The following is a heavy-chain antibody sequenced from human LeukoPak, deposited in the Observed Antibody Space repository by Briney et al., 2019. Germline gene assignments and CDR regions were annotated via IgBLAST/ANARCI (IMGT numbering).Heavy chain of an antibody. CDR2: ISPDSGGT. J-gene: IGHJ4*02. Sequence: ASVKVSCKASGYTLTGNYMHWVRQAPGQGLEWMGWISPDSGGTNYAQNFQGRVTMTRDTSISTTYMELSSLRSDDTAVYYCARDKARNNGVMEIDYWGQGTLVAVSS. CDR1: GYTLTGNY. D-gene: IGHD3-16*01. CDR3: ARDKARNNGVMEIDY. V-gene: IGHV1-2*02.